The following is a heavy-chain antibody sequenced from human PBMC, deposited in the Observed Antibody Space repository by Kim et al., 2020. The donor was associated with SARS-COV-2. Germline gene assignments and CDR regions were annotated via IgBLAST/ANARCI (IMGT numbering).Heavy chain of an antibody. CDR2: ST. D-gene: IGHD3-16*01. J-gene: IGHJ4*01. Sequence: STGYAEAVKGRLTIARDNAKSSLYLQMKGLRADETALYYCVRGYAGGPLDFWGHGTLVTVSS. CDR3: VRGYAGGPLDF. V-gene: IGHV3-20*03.